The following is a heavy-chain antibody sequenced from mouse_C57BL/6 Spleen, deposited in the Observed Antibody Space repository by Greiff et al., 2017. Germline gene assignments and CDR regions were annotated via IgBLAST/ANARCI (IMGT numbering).Heavy chain of an antibody. V-gene: IGHV1-55*01. Sequence: QVQLQQPGAELVKLGASVKLSGKASGYTFTSYWITWVKQRPGQGLEWIGDMYPGSGSTNYNEKFKSKATLTVDTSSSTAYMQLSSLTSEDSAVYYCARRGGSRGYFYVWGTGTTVTVSS. CDR2: MYPGSGST. CDR1: GYTFTSYW. J-gene: IGHJ1*03. CDR3: ARRGGSRGYFYV. D-gene: IGHD1-1*01.